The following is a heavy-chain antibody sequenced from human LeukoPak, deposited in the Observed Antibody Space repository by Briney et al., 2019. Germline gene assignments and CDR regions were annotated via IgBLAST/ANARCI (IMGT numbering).Heavy chain of an antibody. V-gene: IGHV1-8*03. CDR2: MNPNSGNT. CDR3: ARGLEGSGSYYNVAHWYFDL. CDR1: GYTFTSYD. D-gene: IGHD3-10*01. Sequence: GASVKVSCKASGYTFTSYDINWVRQATGQGLEWMGWMNPNSGNTGYAQKFQGRVTITADESTSTAYMELSSLRSEDTAVYYCARGLEGSGSYYNVAHWYFDLWGRGTLVTVSS. J-gene: IGHJ2*01.